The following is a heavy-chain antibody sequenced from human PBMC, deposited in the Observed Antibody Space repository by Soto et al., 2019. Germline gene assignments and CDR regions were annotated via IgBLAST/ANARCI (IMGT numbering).Heavy chain of an antibody. CDR1: GGSIRSNNR. V-gene: IGHV4-4*02. J-gene: IGHJ4*02. CDR3: ARVYSGSYSDY. CDR2: IFHSGST. Sequence: QVQLQESGPGLVKPSGTLSLSCAVSGGSIRSNNRWSWVRQPPGKGLEWIGEIFHSGSTNYNPSLTTRXTXSXNKSKNQFSLKLSSVTAADTAVYYCARVYSGSYSDYWGQGTLVTVSS. D-gene: IGHD1-26*01.